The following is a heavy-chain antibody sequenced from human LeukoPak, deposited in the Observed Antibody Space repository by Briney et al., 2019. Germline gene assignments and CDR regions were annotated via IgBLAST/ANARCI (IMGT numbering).Heavy chain of an antibody. J-gene: IGHJ6*02. CDR1: GGSISSYY. D-gene: IGHD3-9*01. CDR2: IYYSGST. CDR3: ARGGYYDILTGYHPFV. V-gene: IGHV4-59*01. Sequence: PSETLSLTCTVSGGSISSYYWSWIRQPPGKGLEWIGYIYYSGSTNYNPSLKSRVTISVDTSKNQFSLKLSSVTAADTAVYYCARGGYYDILTGYHPFVWGRGTTVTVSS.